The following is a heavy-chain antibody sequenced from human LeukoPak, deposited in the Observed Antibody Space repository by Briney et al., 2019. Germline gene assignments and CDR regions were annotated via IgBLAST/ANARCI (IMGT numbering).Heavy chain of an antibody. J-gene: IGHJ6*02. Sequence: SETLSLTCTVSGGSISSYYWSWIRQHPGKGLECIGYLYYSGSTYYNPSLKSRVTTSVDTSKNQFSLKLSSVTAADTAVYYCASITMVRAGVTGTPQKRYGMDVWGQGTTVTVSS. CDR2: LYYSGST. CDR1: GGSISSYY. CDR3: ASITMVRAGVTGTPQKRYGMDV. V-gene: IGHV4-59*06. D-gene: IGHD3-10*01.